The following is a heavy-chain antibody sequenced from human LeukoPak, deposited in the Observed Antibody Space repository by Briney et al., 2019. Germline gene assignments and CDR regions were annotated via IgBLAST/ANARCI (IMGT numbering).Heavy chain of an antibody. CDR2: ISWNSGSI. CDR3: ARDHLAGYCSSTSCSAGEYNWFDP. Sequence: GGSLRLSCAASGFTFDDYAMHWVRQAPGKGLEWVSGISWNSGSIGYADSVKGRFTISRDNAKNSLYLQMNSLRAEDTALYYCARDHLAGYCSSTSCSAGEYNWFDPWGQGTLVTVSS. CDR1: GFTFDDYA. D-gene: IGHD2-2*01. V-gene: IGHV3-9*01. J-gene: IGHJ5*02.